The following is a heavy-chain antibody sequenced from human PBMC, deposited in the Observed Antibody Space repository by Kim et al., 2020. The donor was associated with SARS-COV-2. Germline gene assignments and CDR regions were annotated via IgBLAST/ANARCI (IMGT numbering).Heavy chain of an antibody. CDR3: ARGPMRSWFDP. CDR1: GGSFSGYY. Sequence: SETLSLTCAVYGGSFSGYYWSWIRQPPGKGLEWIGEINHSGSPNYSPSLKSRVTMSVDMSKNQFSLRLSSVTAADTAVYYCARGPMRSWFDPWGQGTLVTVSS. D-gene: IGHD3-10*01. CDR2: INHSGSP. V-gene: IGHV4-34*01. J-gene: IGHJ5*02.